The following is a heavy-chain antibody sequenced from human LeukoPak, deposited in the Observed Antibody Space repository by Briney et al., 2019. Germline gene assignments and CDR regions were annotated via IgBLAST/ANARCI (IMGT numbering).Heavy chain of an antibody. Sequence: PGRSLRLSCAASGFTFDDYAMHWVRQAPGKGLEWVSGISWNSGSIGYADSVKGRFTISRDNAKNSLYLQMNSLRAEDTALYYCAKDIGTMIAYGMDVWGQGTTVTVSS. CDR3: AKDIGTMIAYGMDV. CDR2: ISWNSGSI. CDR1: GFTFDDYA. V-gene: IGHV3-9*01. J-gene: IGHJ6*02. D-gene: IGHD3-22*01.